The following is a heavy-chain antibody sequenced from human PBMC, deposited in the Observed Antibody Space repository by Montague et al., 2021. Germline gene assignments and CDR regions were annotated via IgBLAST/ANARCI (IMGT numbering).Heavy chain of an antibody. V-gene: IGHV4-59*01. Sequence: SETLSLTCTISGGSIRSYYWNWIRQPPGKGLEWIGYIYYSGSTNYNPSLKSRVNISLDTSNYQFSLNLRSVTAADTVVYYCARALVARWWFDPWGQGTLVTVSS. CDR1: GGSIRSYY. J-gene: IGHJ5*02. CDR3: ARALVARWWFDP. D-gene: IGHD6-6*01. CDR2: IYYSGST.